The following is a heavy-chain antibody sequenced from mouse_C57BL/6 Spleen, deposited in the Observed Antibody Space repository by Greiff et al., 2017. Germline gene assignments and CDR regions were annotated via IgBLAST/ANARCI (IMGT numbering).Heavy chain of an antibody. D-gene: IGHD1-1*01. CDR1: GYTFTSYW. CDR3: ARGDYYGSRAWFAY. V-gene: IGHV1-52*01. CDR2: IDPSDSET. J-gene: IGHJ3*01. Sequence: VQLQQPGAELVRPGSSVKLSCKASGYTFTSYWMHWVKQRPIQGLEWIGNIDPSDSETHYNQKFKDKATLTVDKSSSTAYMQLSSLTSEDSAVYYCARGDYYGSRAWFAYWGQGTLVTVSA.